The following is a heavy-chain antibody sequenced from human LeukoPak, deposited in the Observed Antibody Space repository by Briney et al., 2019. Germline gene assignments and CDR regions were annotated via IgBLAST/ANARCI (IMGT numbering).Heavy chain of an antibody. CDR3: ARTSISFNWFDP. J-gene: IGHJ5*02. CDR1: GGSMSNYY. Sequence: SETLSLTCTVSGGSMSNYYWSWIRQPPGKGLEWIGYIYYSGSTYYNPSLKSRVTISVDTSKNQFSLKLSSVTAADTAVYYCARTSISFNWFDPWGQGTLVTVSS. V-gene: IGHV4-59*12. D-gene: IGHD2-21*01. CDR2: IYYSGST.